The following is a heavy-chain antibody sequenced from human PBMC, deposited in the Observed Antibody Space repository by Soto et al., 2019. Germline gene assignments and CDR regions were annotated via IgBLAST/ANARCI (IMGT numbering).Heavy chain of an antibody. D-gene: IGHD3-22*01. CDR1: GGSITSNSYR. J-gene: IGHJ5*02. CDR2: VYYSGTT. V-gene: IGHV4-39*01. Sequence: SETLSLTCTVSGGSITSNSYRWAWIRQSPGKGLEWIGSVYYSGTTKYNSSLKSRVTILVDTSKIQFSLKLTSVTAADTALYYCAREYYDSNGFPLIDPWGQGTLVTVSS. CDR3: AREYYDSNGFPLIDP.